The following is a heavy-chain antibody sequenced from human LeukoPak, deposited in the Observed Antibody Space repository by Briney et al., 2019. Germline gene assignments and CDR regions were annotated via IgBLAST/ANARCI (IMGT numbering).Heavy chain of an antibody. J-gene: IGHJ4*02. CDR3: AKDLGLVVTAMVTDY. CDR2: ISYDGNNQ. V-gene: IGHV3-30*18. CDR1: GFTFSNYG. D-gene: IGHD2-21*02. Sequence: GGSLRLSCAASGFTFSNYGMHWVRQTPGKGLEWVAVISYDGNNQHYADSVRGRFIISRDNSKNTLSLQVTSLRADDTAVYYCAKDLGLVVTAMVTDYWGQGTLVTVSS.